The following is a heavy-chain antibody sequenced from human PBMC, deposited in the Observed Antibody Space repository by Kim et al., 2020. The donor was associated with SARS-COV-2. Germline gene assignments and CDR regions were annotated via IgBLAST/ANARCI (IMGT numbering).Heavy chain of an antibody. Sequence: GGSLRLSCAASGFTVSSNYMSWVRQAPGKGLEWVSVIYSGGSTYYADSVKGRFTISRHNSKNTLYLQMNSLRAEDTAVYYCARDHYYDSSLDAFDIWGQGTMVTVSS. CDR3: ARDHYYDSSLDAFDI. V-gene: IGHV3-53*04. J-gene: IGHJ3*02. CDR1: GFTVSSNY. D-gene: IGHD3-22*01. CDR2: IYSGGST.